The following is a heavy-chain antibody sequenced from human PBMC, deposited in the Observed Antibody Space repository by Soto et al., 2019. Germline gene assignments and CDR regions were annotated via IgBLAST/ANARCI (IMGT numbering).Heavy chain of an antibody. Sequence: QVQLVQSGAEVKKPGASVKVSCKASGGTFTNYAIGWVRQAPGQGLEWMGGIMPIFGTPDYAQNFQGRVTITADKCTSTVFMQVSSVRSEDTAVYYCALRYTWHYVEWYFDLWGRGTLFTVSS. CDR2: IMPIFGTP. V-gene: IGHV1-69*06. D-gene: IGHD1-1*01. J-gene: IGHJ2*01. CDR3: ALRYTWHYVEWYFDL. CDR1: GGTFTNYA.